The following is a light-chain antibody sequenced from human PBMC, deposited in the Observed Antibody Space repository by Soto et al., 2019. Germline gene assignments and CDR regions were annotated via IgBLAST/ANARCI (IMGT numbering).Light chain of an antibody. CDR1: SSDVGGYDY. Sequence: QSALTQPASVSGSPGRTITISCTGTSSDVGGYDYVSWYQQHPDKAPRFMIYEVTNRPSGVSHRFSGSKSGNTASLTISGLQAEDEADYYCSSYTTTSTYVFGTGTKLTVL. CDR2: EVT. V-gene: IGLV2-14*01. J-gene: IGLJ1*01. CDR3: SSYTTTSTYV.